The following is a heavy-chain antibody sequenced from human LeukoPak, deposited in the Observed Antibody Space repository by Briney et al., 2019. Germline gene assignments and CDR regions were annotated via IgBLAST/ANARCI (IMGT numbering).Heavy chain of an antibody. V-gene: IGHV1-18*01. J-gene: IGHJ4*02. Sequence: ASVKVSCKASDYNFPSYGINWVRQAPGQGLEWMGWIRPHTGETNSAQRFQDRVTMTTDTSTTTAYMELRSLRFDDTAVYYCARDRGGKGSAIFYWGQGSLVTVSS. CDR3: ARDRGGKGSAIFY. D-gene: IGHD2-2*01. CDR2: IRPHTGET. CDR1: DYNFPSYG.